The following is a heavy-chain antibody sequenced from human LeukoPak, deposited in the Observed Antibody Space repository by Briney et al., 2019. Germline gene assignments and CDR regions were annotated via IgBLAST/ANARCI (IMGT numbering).Heavy chain of an antibody. Sequence: ASVKVSCKASGYTFTGYYMHWVRQAPGQGLEWMGWINPNSGGTSYAQKFQGRVTMTRDTSISTAYMELSRLRSDDTAVYYCARAEGEIYRRSGSNNWFDPWGQGTLVTVSS. D-gene: IGHD3-10*01. CDR2: INPNSGGT. CDR3: ARAEGEIYRRSGSNNWFDP. V-gene: IGHV1-2*02. J-gene: IGHJ5*02. CDR1: GYTFTGYY.